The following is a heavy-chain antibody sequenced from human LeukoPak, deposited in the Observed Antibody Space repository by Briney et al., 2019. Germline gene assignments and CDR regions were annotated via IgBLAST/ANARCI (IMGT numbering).Heavy chain of an antibody. V-gene: IGHV3-23*01. CDR1: GFTFSSYA. D-gene: IGHD3-22*01. Sequence: PGGPLRLSCAASGFTFSSYAMTWVRQAPGKGLERVSAVTDSGDKVFYADSVKGRFTISRDNSKNTLYLQMSSLRVEDTAVYYCVKGSGSSGYYPLNYWGQGTLVTVSS. J-gene: IGHJ4*02. CDR2: VTDSGDKV. CDR3: VKGSGSSGYYPLNY.